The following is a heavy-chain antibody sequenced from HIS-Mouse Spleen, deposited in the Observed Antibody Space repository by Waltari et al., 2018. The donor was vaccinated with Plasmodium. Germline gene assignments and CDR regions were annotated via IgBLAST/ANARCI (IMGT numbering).Heavy chain of an antibody. J-gene: IGHJ4*02. V-gene: IGHV3-66*01. Sequence: EVQLVESGGGLVQPGGSLRLSCAASGFTVSSNYMSWVRQAPGKVLEWVSVIYSGGSTYDADSVKGRFTISRDNSKNTLYLQMTSLRAEDTAVYYCATPRVGGSYFDYWGQGTLVTVSS. CDR2: IYSGGST. CDR1: GFTVSSNY. CDR3: ATPRVGGSYFDY. D-gene: IGHD1-26*01.